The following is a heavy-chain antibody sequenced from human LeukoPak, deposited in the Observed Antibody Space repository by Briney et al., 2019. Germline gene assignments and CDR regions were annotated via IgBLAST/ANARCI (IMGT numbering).Heavy chain of an antibody. Sequence: GGSLRLSCAASGFTFSSYWMSWVRQAPGKGLEWVANINQDGSEKYYVDSVKGRFTISRDNAKNSLYQQMNSLRAEDTAVYYCAKFKYCYDSSGSYYFDYWGQGTLVTVSS. CDR2: INQDGSEK. CDR3: AKFKYCYDSSGSYYFDY. CDR1: GFTFSSYW. J-gene: IGHJ4*02. V-gene: IGHV3-7*01. D-gene: IGHD3-22*01.